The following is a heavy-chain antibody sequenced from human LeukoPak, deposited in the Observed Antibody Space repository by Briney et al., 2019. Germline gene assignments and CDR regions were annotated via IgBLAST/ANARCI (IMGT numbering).Heavy chain of an antibody. V-gene: IGHV3-7*01. J-gene: IGHJ4*02. CDR3: ARDLYRIVVVPHYFDY. CDR2: IKQDGSEK. D-gene: IGHD3-22*01. CDR1: GFTFGDYA. Sequence: PGGSLRLSCTASGFTFGDYAMTWVRQAPGKGLEWVANIKQDGSEKYYVDSVKGRFTISRDNANNSLYLQMNSLRAEDTAVYYCARDLYRIVVVPHYFDYWGQGTLVTVSS.